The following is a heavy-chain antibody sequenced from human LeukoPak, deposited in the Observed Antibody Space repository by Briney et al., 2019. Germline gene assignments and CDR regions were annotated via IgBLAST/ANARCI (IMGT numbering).Heavy chain of an antibody. CDR3: SALDTAGVTDGGF. CDR1: GFTFSSDW. V-gene: IGHV3-7*01. CDR2: VHKDGSDK. Sequence: GGSLRLSCAASGFTFSSDWMSWVRQAPGKGLEWLANVHKDGSDKYYVDSVRGRFTISRDNAKNALYLQMDGLRAEDTAVYYWSALDTAGVTDGGFWGQGTLVNGSS. D-gene: IGHD5-18*01. J-gene: IGHJ4*02.